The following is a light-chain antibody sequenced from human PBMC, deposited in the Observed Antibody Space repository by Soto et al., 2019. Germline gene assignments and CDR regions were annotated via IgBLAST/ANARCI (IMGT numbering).Light chain of an antibody. CDR3: QQYDNLPLT. Sequence: DIQMTQSPSSLSASVGDRVTITCKASQDISNYLNWYQQKPGKAPKLLIYDASNLETGAPSRFSGSGSGTDFTFTISSLQPEDIATYYCQQYDNLPLTFGGGTKVEIK. V-gene: IGKV1-33*01. J-gene: IGKJ4*01. CDR2: DAS. CDR1: QDISNY.